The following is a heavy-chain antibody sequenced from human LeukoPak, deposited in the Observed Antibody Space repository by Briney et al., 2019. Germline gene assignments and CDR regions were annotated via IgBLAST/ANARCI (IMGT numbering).Heavy chain of an antibody. V-gene: IGHV1-3*01. Sequence: GASVKVSCKASGYTFTSYAMHWVRQAPGQRLEWMGWINAGNGNTKYSQKFQGRVTITRDTSASTAYMELSSLRSEDTAVYYCARGGVYSYGYDYWGQGTLVTVSS. J-gene: IGHJ4*02. CDR2: INAGNGNT. CDR1: GYTFTSYA. D-gene: IGHD5-18*01. CDR3: ARGGVYSYGYDY.